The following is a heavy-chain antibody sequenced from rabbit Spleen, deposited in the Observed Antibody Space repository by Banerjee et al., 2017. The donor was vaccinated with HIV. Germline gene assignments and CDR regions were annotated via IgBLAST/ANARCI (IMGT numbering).Heavy chain of an antibody. CDR2: IDTGSSGFT. CDR3: ARDGAGGSYFAL. D-gene: IGHD8-1*01. J-gene: IGHJ4*01. V-gene: IGHV1S45*01. CDR1: GFSFSSSSY. Sequence: QEQLVESGGGLVQPEGSLTLTCTASGFSFSSSSYMCWVRQAPGKGLEWIACIDTGSSGFTYFATWAKGRFTCSKTSSTTVTLQMTRLTAADTATYFCARDGAGGSYFALWGQGTLVTVS.